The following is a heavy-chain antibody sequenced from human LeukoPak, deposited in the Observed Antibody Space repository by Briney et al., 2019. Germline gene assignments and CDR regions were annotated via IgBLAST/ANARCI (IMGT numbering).Heavy chain of an antibody. V-gene: IGHV1-2*02. CDR1: GYTFTGYY. Sequence: ASVKVSCKASGYTFTGYYMHWVRQAPGQGLEWMGWINPNSGGTNYAQKFQGRVTMTRDTSISTAYMELSRLRSDDTAVYYCARDPVAYCGGDCYKELRDWGQGTLVTVSS. CDR3: ARDPVAYCGGDCYKELRD. CDR2: INPNSGGT. J-gene: IGHJ4*02. D-gene: IGHD2-21*02.